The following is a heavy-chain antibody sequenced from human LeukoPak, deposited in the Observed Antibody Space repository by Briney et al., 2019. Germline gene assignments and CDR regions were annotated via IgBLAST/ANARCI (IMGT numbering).Heavy chain of an antibody. J-gene: IGHJ5*02. Sequence: SETLSLTCTVSGGSISSSSYYWGWIRQPPGKGLEWIGSIYHSGSTYYNPSLKSRVTISVDTSKNQFSLKLSSVTAADTAVYYCAREGVGVSSWFDPWGQGTLVTVSS. CDR1: GGSISSSSYY. V-gene: IGHV4-39*07. D-gene: IGHD1-26*01. CDR3: AREGVGVSSWFDP. CDR2: IYHSGST.